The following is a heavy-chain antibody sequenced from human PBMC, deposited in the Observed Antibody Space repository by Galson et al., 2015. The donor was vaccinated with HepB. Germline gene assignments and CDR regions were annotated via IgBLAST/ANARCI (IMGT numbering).Heavy chain of an antibody. J-gene: IGHJ4*02. CDR1: GYTFTNYG. Sequence: SVKVSCKASGYTFTNYGISWVRQAPGQGLEWMGCISDYNGHTNYAQKLQGRVTMTTDTSTSTASMELRSLRSDDTAVYYCAREVCSSSNCCFLHFDYWGQGTLVTVSS. D-gene: IGHD2-2*01. CDR2: ISDYNGHT. CDR3: AREVCSSSNCCFLHFDY. V-gene: IGHV1-18*01.